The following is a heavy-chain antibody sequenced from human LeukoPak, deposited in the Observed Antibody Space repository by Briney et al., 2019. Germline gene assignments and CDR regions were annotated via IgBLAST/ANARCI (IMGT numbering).Heavy chain of an antibody. CDR2: IYYSGST. D-gene: IGHD3-3*01. V-gene: IGHV4-59*01. J-gene: IGHJ6*02. Sequence: PSETLSLTCTVSGGSISSYYWSWIRQPPGKGLEWIGYIYYSGSTNYNPSLKSRVTISVDTSKNQFSLKLSSVTAEDTAVYYCARDPLPDFWSGYYYYYGMDVWGQGTTVTVSS. CDR1: GGSISSYY. CDR3: ARDPLPDFWSGYYYYYGMDV.